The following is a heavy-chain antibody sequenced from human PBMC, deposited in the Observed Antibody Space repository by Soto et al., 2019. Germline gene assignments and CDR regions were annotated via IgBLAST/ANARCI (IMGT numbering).Heavy chain of an antibody. CDR1: GYTFTSYA. D-gene: IGHD2-21*01. CDR2: INAGNGNT. J-gene: IGHJ4*02. Sequence: QVQLVQSGAEEKKPGASVKVSCKASGYTFTSYAMHWVRQAPGQRLEWMGWINAGNGNTKYSQKFQGRVTITSDPSASTAYMELSRLRTEDTALLYCTRSIVVVAGRDYLGQGTRVTLSS. V-gene: IGHV1-3*05. CDR3: TRSIVVVAGRDY.